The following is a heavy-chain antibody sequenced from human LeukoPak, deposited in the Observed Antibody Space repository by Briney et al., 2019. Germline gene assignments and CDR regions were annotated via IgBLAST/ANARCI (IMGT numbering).Heavy chain of an antibody. Sequence: PGGSLRLSCAASGFTVSSNYMSWVRQAPGKGLEWVSVIYSGGSTYYADSVKGRFTISRDNSKNTLCLQMNSLRAEDTAVYYCAKDNGGNQNWYFDLWGRGALVTVSS. D-gene: IGHD4-23*01. CDR2: IYSGGST. CDR3: AKDNGGNQNWYFDL. CDR1: GFTVSSNY. V-gene: IGHV3-53*01. J-gene: IGHJ2*01.